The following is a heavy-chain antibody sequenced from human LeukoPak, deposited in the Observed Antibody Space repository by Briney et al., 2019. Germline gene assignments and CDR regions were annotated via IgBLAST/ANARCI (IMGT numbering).Heavy chain of an antibody. CDR2: INAGNGNT. Sequence: GASVEVSCKAFGYSFTRYAMHWVRQAPGQRLEWMGWINAGNGNTKYSQKFQGRVTITRDTSASTVYMELSSLRSEDTAVYYCARGEIVITFGSSRPGDAFNIWGQGTMVTVSS. CDR3: ARGEIVITFGSSRPGDAFNI. V-gene: IGHV1-3*01. CDR1: GYSFTRYA. J-gene: IGHJ3*02. D-gene: IGHD3-16*01.